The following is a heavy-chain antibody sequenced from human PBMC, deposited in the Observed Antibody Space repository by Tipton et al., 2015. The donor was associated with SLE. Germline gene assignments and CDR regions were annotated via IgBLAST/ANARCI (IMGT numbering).Heavy chain of an antibody. J-gene: IGHJ5*02. CDR3: ARWFVDYCSVDSCPNWFDP. Sequence: TLSLTCTVSGGSISSSSYYWGWIRQPPGKGLEWIGSIYYSGSTYYNPSPKSRVTISVDTSKNQVSLRLSSVTAADTAVYYCARWFVDYCSVDSCPNWFDPWGQGTLVTVSS. CDR2: IYYSGST. CDR1: GGSISSSSYY. V-gene: IGHV4-39*07. D-gene: IGHD2-15*01.